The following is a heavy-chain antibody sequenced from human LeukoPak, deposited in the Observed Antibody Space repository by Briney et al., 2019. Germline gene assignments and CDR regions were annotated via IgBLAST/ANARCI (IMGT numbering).Heavy chain of an antibody. J-gene: IGHJ4*02. Sequence: GESLKISCKGSGYTFTNYWIGWVRQMPGKGLEWMGIIYPADSDTRYSPSFQRQVTISVDKSISTAYLQWSSLKASDTAMYYCARKRRLRLGDFDYWGQGTLVAVSS. CDR2: IYPADSDT. CDR3: ARKRRLRLGDFDY. CDR1: GYTFTNYW. V-gene: IGHV5-51*01. D-gene: IGHD3-16*01.